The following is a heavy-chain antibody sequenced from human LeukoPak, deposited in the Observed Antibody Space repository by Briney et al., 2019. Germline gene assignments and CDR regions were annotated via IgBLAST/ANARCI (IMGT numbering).Heavy chain of an antibody. V-gene: IGHV3-30*18. Sequence: GGSLRLSCAAPGFTFSSYGMHWVRQAPGKGLEWVAVISYDGSNKYYADSVKGRFTISRDNSKNTLYLQMNSLRAEDTAVYYCAKDVDAAAGTEPYFQHWGQGTLVTVSS. CDR1: GFTFSSYG. J-gene: IGHJ1*01. CDR3: AKDVDAAAGTEPYFQH. CDR2: ISYDGSNK. D-gene: IGHD6-13*01.